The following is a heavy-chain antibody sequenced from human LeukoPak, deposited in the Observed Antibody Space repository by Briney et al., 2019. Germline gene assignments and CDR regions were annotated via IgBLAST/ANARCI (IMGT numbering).Heavy chain of an antibody. Sequence: GGSLRLSCAASGFTFSSYGMHWVRQAPGKGLEWVAVISYDGSNKYYADSVKGRFTISRDNSKNTLYLQMNSLRAEDTAVYYCAKGGSYDLWGQGTKVTVSS. V-gene: IGHV3-30*18. CDR1: GFTFSSYG. CDR2: ISYDGSNK. CDR3: AKGGSYDL. D-gene: IGHD3-22*01. J-gene: IGHJ3*01.